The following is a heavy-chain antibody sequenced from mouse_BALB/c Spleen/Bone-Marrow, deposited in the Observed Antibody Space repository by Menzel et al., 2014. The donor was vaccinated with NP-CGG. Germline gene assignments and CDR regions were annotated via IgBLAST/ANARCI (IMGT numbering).Heavy chain of an antibody. Sequence: VQLQQSGAELVKPGASVKLSCKASGYTFTSYYMYWVKQRPGQGHEWIGEFNPSNGGTNFNEKFRNRATLTVDKSSSTSYTLLSSLTSEDSAVYYCTRLAHWGQGTSVTVSS. CDR2: FNPSNGGT. V-gene: IGHV1S81*02. D-gene: IGHD6-1*01. CDR1: GYTFTSYY. CDR3: TRLAH. J-gene: IGHJ4*01.